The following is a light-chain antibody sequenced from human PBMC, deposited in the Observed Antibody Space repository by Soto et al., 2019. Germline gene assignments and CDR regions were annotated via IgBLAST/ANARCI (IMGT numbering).Light chain of an antibody. CDR3: QVWDSSSDHVV. CDR2: YDT. Sequence: SYELTQPPSVSVAPGSTARITCGGNNIGSEDVHWDQQKPGQAPVVVIYYDTDRPSGIPERFSGSKSGNTATLTIIRVEAGDEADYYCQVWDSSSDHVVFGGGTKLTVL. V-gene: IGLV3-21*04. J-gene: IGLJ2*01. CDR1: NIGSED.